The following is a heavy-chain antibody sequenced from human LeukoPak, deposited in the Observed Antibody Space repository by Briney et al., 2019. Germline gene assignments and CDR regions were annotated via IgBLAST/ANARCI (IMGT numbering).Heavy chain of an antibody. CDR1: GYTFTSYA. J-gene: IGHJ4*02. Sequence: GASVKVSCKASGYTFTSYAMNWVRQAPGQGLEWMGWINTSTGNPTDAQGVTGRFGVALDTSVSTACLRISRLKAEGTAGACCGRGADYYDFWSGYSIVVFDYWGQGTLVTVSS. D-gene: IGHD3-3*01. CDR2: INTSTGNP. CDR3: GRGADYYDFWSGYSIVVFDY. V-gene: IGHV7-4-1*02.